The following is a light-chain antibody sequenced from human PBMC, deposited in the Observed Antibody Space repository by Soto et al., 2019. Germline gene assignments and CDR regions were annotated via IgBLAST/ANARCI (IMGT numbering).Light chain of an antibody. J-gene: IGLJ2*01. Sequence: QSVLTQPPSVSGAPGQRVTISCTGSSSNIGANYDVHWYQQRPGTAPKLLIFGNINRPSGVPDRFSGSKSGTSASLAITGLQAEDEADYYCQSYDNSLSGWVFGGGTKLTVL. CDR3: QSYDNSLSGWV. V-gene: IGLV1-40*01. CDR2: GNI. CDR1: SSNIGANYD.